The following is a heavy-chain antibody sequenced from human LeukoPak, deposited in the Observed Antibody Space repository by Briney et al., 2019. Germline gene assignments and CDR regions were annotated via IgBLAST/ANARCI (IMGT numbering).Heavy chain of an antibody. Sequence: ASVKVSCKASGYTFTSYYMHWVRQAPGQGLEWMGIINPSGGSTSYAQKFQGRVTMTRDTSTSTVYMELSSLRSEDTAVYYCARGGYYDFWSGYSSRSSNDYWGQGTLVTVSS. V-gene: IGHV1-46*01. CDR3: ARGGYYDFWSGYSSRSSNDY. D-gene: IGHD3-3*01. CDR2: INPSGGST. J-gene: IGHJ4*02. CDR1: GYTFTSYY.